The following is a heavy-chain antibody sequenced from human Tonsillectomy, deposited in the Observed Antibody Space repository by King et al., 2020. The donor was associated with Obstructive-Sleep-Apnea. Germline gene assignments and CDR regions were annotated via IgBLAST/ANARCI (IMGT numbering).Heavy chain of an antibody. D-gene: IGHD5-12*01. CDR2: MYYIGDT. CDR1: GTSISDYY. CDR3: ARHRGVEDYGGYGDYFDY. Sequence: VQLQESGPGLVKPSETLSLTCTVSGTSISDYYWSWIRQPPGKGLEWVGYMYYIGDTNFNPFLKSRLTISADTSKLPFSLRLGSVTAADTAVYYCARHRGVEDYGGYGDYFDYWGQGTLVTVSS. J-gene: IGHJ4*02. V-gene: IGHV4-59*08.